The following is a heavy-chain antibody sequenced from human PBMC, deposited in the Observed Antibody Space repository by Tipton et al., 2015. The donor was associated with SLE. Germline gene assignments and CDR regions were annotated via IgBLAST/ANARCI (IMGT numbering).Heavy chain of an antibody. V-gene: IGHV3-30*09. J-gene: IGHJ4*02. D-gene: IGHD6-19*01. CDR1: GFTFSTYP. Sequence: SLRLSCAASGFTFSTYPLHWVRQSPGKGLEWVAGISYDGSNKFYTESVMGRFAISRDNSKNTLYLQMNSLRAEDTAVYYCAREALWYSSGLLDYWGQGTLVTVSS. CDR3: AREALWYSSGLLDY. CDR2: ISYDGSNK.